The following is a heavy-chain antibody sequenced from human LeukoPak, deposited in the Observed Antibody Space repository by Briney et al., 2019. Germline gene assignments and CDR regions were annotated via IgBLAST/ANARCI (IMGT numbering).Heavy chain of an antibody. J-gene: IGHJ4*02. CDR3: ARQGPGYCGGTSCYGVAY. V-gene: IGHV7-4-1*02. CDR1: GYTFTSYA. D-gene: IGHD2-2*01. Sequence: RASVTVSCKASGYTFTSYAMNWVRQAPGQGLEWMGWINTNTGNPTYAQGFTGRFVFSLDTSVNTAYLQISSLKAEDTAVYYCARQGPGYCGGTSCYGVAYWGQGTLVTVSS. CDR2: INTNTGNP.